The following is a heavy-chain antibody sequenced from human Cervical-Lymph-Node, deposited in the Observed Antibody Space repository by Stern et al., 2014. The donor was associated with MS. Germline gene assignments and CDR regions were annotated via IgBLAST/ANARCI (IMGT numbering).Heavy chain of an antibody. D-gene: IGHD1-14*01. CDR1: EYNFNTHW. V-gene: IGHV5-51*03. CDR3: ARHGGPNWNHEAHNWFDP. J-gene: IGHJ5*02. Sequence: EVQLVESGAEVKKPGESLKISYKGSEYNFNTHWIAWVRQMPGKGLEWLGNIYPGKSDPRYNPSLQGQVSISADKSITPAYLHFSSLKASDSAMYFCARHGGPNWNHEAHNWFDPWGQGTLVTVSS. CDR2: IYPGKSDP.